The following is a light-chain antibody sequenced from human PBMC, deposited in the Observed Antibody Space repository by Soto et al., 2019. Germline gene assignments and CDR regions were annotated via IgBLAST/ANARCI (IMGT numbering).Light chain of an antibody. CDR2: DVS. CDR3: CSYGGSYPYV. CDR1: SSDVGGYNY. J-gene: IGLJ1*01. Sequence: QSALTQPRSVSGSPGQSVTISCTGTSSDVGGYNYVYWYQQHPGKAPKLMIYDVSKLPSGVPDRFSGSKSVNAASLTISGREAEEEADYYCCSYGGSYPYVFGTGTKVTVL. V-gene: IGLV2-11*01.